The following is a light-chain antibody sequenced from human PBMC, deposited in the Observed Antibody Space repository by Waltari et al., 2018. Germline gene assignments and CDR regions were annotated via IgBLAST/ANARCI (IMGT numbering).Light chain of an antibody. CDR1: SSDIGDYKL. CDR3: SSYRSTTTPCI. J-gene: IGLJ1*01. CDR2: DVS. Sequence: QSALTQPASVSGSPGQSITISCTGTSSDIGDYKLVSWYQQHPGNAPKLIIYDVSNRPSGVSKRFSVSKSGNRASLTIAGLQAEDEADYYCSSYRSTTTPCIFGSGTKVTVL. V-gene: IGLV2-14*03.